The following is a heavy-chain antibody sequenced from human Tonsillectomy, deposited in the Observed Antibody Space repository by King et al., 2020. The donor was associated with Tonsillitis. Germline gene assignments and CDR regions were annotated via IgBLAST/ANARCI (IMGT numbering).Heavy chain of an antibody. Sequence: VQLVESGGGLVKPGGSLRLSCAASGLTFRSYTMHWVRQAPGKGLEWVSSISSSSGYIHYADSVKGRFTISRDNAKNSLYLQMNSLRAEDTAVYYCARVTYDILTGYYIDYFDYWGQGTLVTVSS. CDR3: ARVTYDILTGYYIDYFDY. J-gene: IGHJ4*02. D-gene: IGHD3-9*01. CDR2: ISSSSGYI. V-gene: IGHV3-21*01. CDR1: GLTFRSYT.